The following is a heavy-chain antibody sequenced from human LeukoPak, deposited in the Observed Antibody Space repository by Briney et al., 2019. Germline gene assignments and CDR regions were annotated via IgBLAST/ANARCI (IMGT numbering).Heavy chain of an antibody. Sequence: ASVKVSCKASGYTFTSYDINWVRQATGQGLEWMGWISAYNGNTNYAQKLQGRVTMTTDTSTSTAYMELRSLRSDDTAVYYCARDHYDSSSWFDPWGQGTLVTVSS. CDR2: ISAYNGNT. CDR3: ARDHYDSSSWFDP. CDR1: GYTFTSYD. D-gene: IGHD3-22*01. V-gene: IGHV1-18*01. J-gene: IGHJ5*02.